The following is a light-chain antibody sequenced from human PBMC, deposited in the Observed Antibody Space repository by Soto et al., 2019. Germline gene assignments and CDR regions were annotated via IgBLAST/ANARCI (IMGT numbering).Light chain of an antibody. J-gene: IGLJ1*01. CDR1: RSNIGTNT. CDR3: AAWDDSLNGQV. V-gene: IGLV1-44*01. CDR2: TNN. Sequence: QSALTQSPSASGTPGQRVTISCSGSRSNIGTNTVNWYQQLPGTAPKLLIYTNNERPSGVPDRFSGSKSGTSASLAISGLQSEDEADYYCAAWDDSLNGQVFGTGTKVTVL.